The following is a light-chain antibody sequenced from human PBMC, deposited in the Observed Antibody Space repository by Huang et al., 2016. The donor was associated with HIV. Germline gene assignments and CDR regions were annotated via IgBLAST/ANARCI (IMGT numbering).Light chain of an antibody. CDR2: WAS. V-gene: IGKV4-1*01. CDR3: QQYDTSPWT. CDR1: QSVLYRSNNKHY. Sequence: DIVMTQSPDSLAVSLGERATINCKSSQSVLYRSNNKHYLAWYQQKPGQPPKLLIYWASTRESGVPDRFTGSGSGTDFSLTISSLQAEDVAVYYCQQYDTSPWTFGQGTKVEIK. J-gene: IGKJ1*01.